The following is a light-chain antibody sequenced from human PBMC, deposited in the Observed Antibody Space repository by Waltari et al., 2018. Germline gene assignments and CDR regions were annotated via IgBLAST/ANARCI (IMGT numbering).Light chain of an antibody. Sequence: QSVLTQPPSASGTPGQRVPIPCSGSLSTIESNTVNWSRQLPGPAPKHLLYGDNQRPSGVPDRFSGSKSGTSASLAISGLQSADEADYYCAGWDDSLNGPVFGGGTKLTVL. V-gene: IGLV1-44*01. CDR3: AGWDDSLNGPV. CDR2: GDN. CDR1: LSTIESNT. J-gene: IGLJ3*02.